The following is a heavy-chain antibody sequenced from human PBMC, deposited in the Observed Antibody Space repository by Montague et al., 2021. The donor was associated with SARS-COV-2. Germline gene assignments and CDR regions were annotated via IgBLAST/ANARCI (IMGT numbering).Heavy chain of an antibody. CDR3: ARDYGDFYFDY. CDR1: GFTVSSNY. J-gene: IGHJ4*02. V-gene: IGHV3-53*01. D-gene: IGHD4-17*01. CDR2: IYSGGST. Sequence: SLRLSCAASGFTVSSNYMSWVRQAPGKGLEWVSVIYSGGSTYYADSVKGRFTISRDNSKNTLYLQMNSLRAEDTAVYYCARDYGDFYFDYWGRGTLVTVSS.